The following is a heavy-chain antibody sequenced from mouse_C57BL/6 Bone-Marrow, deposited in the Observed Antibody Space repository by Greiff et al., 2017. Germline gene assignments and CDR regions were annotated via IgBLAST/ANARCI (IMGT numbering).Heavy chain of an antibody. D-gene: IGHD2-1*01. CDR2: IYPGSGNT. Sequence: QVQLQQSGPELVKPGASVKISCKASGYSFTSYYIHWVKQRPGQGLEWIGCIYPGSGNTKYNEKFKGKATLTADTSSSTAYMQLSSLTSEDSAVYYCARPLICYGNYVGFAYWGQGTLVTVSA. V-gene: IGHV1-66*01. CDR3: ARPLICYGNYVGFAY. J-gene: IGHJ3*01. CDR1: GYSFTSYY.